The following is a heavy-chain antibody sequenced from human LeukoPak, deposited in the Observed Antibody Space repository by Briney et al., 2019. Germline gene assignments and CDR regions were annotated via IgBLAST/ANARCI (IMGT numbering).Heavy chain of an antibody. Sequence: GGSLRLSCAASGFTVSGNYMNWVRQAPGKGLEWVSGISWNSGSIGYADSVKGRFTISRDNAKNSLYLQMNSLRAEDTALYYCAKGGSYGSVDYWGQGTLVTVSS. CDR1: GFTVSGNY. CDR3: AKGGSYGSVDY. J-gene: IGHJ4*02. CDR2: ISWNSGSI. D-gene: IGHD1-26*01. V-gene: IGHV3-9*01.